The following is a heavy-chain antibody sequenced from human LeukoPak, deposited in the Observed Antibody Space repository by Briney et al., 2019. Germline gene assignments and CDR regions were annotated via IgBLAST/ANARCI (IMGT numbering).Heavy chain of an antibody. CDR3: AKVHSSGWCYFDY. CDR2: ISYGGSNK. V-gene: IGHV3-30*18. J-gene: IGHJ4*02. CDR1: GFTFSSYG. Sequence: PGRSLRLSCVASGFTFSSYGMHWVRQAPGKGLEWVAVISYGGSNKNYADSVKGRFTISRDNSRNTLYLQMNSLRTEDTAIYYCAKVHSSGWCYFDYWGQGTLVTVSS. D-gene: IGHD6-19*01.